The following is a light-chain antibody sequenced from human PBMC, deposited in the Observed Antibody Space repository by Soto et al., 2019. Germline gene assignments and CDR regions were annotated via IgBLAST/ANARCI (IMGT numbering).Light chain of an antibody. J-gene: IGKJ2*01. CDR3: QQTYSTLYT. CDR1: QSISSY. Sequence: DIPMTQSPSSLSASVGDRVIITCRASQSISSYLNWYQQKPGKAPNLLIYATSNLQSGVPSRFSGSGSGTDFTLSISSLQPEDFATYYCQQTYSTLYTFGQGTKLEIK. V-gene: IGKV1-39*01. CDR2: ATS.